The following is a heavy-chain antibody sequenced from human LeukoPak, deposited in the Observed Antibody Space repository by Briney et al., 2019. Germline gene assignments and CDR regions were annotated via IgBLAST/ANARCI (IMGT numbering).Heavy chain of an antibody. CDR3: ARRAYCGGDCYREN. D-gene: IGHD2-21*02. CDR2: INHSGST. V-gene: IGHV4-34*01. CDR1: VGSFSGYY. J-gene: IGHJ4*02. Sequence: SETLSLTCAVYVGSFSGYYWSWIRQPPGKGLEWIGEINHSGSTNYNPSLKSRVTISVDTSKNQFSLKLSSVTAADTAVYYCARRAYCGGDCYRENWGQGTLVTVSS.